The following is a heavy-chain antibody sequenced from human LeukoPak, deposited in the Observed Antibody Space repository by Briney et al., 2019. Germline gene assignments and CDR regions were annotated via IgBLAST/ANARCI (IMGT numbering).Heavy chain of an antibody. CDR3: AKGEYSGYDYFDY. Sequence: GGSLRLSCAASGFTFSTYWMNWVRQAPGKGLEWVAVISYDGSNKYYADSVKGRFTISRDNSKNTLYLQMNSLRAEDTAVYYCAKGEYSGYDYFDYWGQGTLVTVSS. CDR1: GFTFSTYW. V-gene: IGHV3-30*18. D-gene: IGHD5-12*01. CDR2: ISYDGSNK. J-gene: IGHJ4*02.